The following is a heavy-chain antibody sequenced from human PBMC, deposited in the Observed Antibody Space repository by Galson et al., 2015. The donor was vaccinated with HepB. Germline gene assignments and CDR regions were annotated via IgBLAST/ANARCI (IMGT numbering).Heavy chain of an antibody. CDR1: GFTFSTYG. J-gene: IGHJ1*01. V-gene: IGHV3-33*01. D-gene: IGHD6-19*01. CDR3: ARGGAGREVVYFQH. CDR2: IWYDGSNE. Sequence: SLRLSCAASGFTFSTYGMHWVRQAPGKGLEWVAVIWYDGSNEYYADSVKGRFTISRDNSRNTLYLQMNSLRAEDTAVYYCARGGAGREVVYFQHWGQGTLVTVSS.